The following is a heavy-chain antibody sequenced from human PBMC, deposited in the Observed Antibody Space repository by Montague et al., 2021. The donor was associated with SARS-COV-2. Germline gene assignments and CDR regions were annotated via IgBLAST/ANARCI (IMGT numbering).Heavy chain of an antibody. V-gene: IGHV4-59*08. Sequence: SETLSLTCAVAGDSGGGVYWSRLGQHPAEGLERLGYICRRGRTNNSPSLTSRVTMSVDTSKNQFSLKVNSVTAADTAVYYCARHYSATLPAVYWGQGTLVTVSS. CDR3: ARHYSATLPAVY. CDR1: GDSGGGVY. J-gene: IGHJ4*02. CDR2: ICRRGRT. D-gene: IGHD2-15*01.